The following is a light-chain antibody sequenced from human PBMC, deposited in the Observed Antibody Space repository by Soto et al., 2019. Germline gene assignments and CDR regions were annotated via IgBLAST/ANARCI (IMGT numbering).Light chain of an antibody. CDR3: QQSYSTPGT. J-gene: IGKJ1*01. CDR1: QSIRKY. Sequence: DIQMTQSPSSLSASVRDRVTITCRATQSIRKYLNWYQQKPGKAPKLLIYAASSLQSGVPSRFSGRGSGTDFTLTISRLQPEDFATYFCQQSYSTPGTFGQGTKVEIK. CDR2: AAS. V-gene: IGKV1-39*01.